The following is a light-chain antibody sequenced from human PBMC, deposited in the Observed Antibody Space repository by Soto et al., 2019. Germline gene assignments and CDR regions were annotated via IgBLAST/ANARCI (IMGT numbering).Light chain of an antibody. J-gene: IGKJ1*01. V-gene: IGKV3-20*01. CDR1: QSISSSY. CDR3: QQYVSSPWT. CDR2: GAS. Sequence: EIVLTQSPGTLSLSPGERATLSCRASQSISSSYLAWYQQKPGQAPRPLIYGASSRATGIPDRFSGSGSGTDFTLTISRLEPEGFAVYYCQQYVSSPWTFGQGTMVEIK.